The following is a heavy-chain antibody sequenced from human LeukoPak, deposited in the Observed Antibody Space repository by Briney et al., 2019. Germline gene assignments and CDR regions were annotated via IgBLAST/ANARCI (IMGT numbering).Heavy chain of an antibody. J-gene: IGHJ4*02. V-gene: IGHV3-7*05. D-gene: IGHD6-19*01. CDR2: IKQDGSDK. CDR1: GFTFSSYW. Sequence: GGSLRLSCAAPGFTFSSYWMSWVRQAPGKGLEWVANIKQDGSDKYYVDSVKGRFTISRDNAENSLYLQMNSLRAEDTAVYYCARAGYSSGAYWGQGTLVTVSS. CDR3: ARAGYSSGAY.